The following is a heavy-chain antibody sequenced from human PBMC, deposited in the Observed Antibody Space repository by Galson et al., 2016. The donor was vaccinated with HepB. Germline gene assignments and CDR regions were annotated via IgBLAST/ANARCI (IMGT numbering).Heavy chain of an antibody. D-gene: IGHD3-10*01. Sequence: SVKVSCKASGYTFTNYYIHWVRQAPGQGLEWMGIINPSGGTIRYAQKFRSRVTMTRDTSTSTVYMELSSLRSEDTAVFYCARYGSGSFDFWGQGTLVTVSS. CDR1: GYTFTNYY. V-gene: IGHV1-46*01. CDR2: INPSGGTI. CDR3: ARYGSGSFDF. J-gene: IGHJ4*02.